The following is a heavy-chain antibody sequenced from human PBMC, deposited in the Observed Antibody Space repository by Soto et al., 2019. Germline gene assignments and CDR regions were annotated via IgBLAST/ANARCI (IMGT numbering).Heavy chain of an antibody. D-gene: IGHD3-9*01. J-gene: IGHJ6*03. V-gene: IGHV1-46*03. Sequence: ASVKVSCKASGYTFTSYYMHWVRQAPGQGLEWMGIINPSGGSTSYAQKFQGRVTMTRDTSTSTVYMELSSLRSEDTAVYYCARYLRYFDWLSPPRYYYYMDVWGKGTTVTVSS. CDR1: GYTFTSYY. CDR3: ARYLRYFDWLSPPRYYYYMDV. CDR2: INPSGGST.